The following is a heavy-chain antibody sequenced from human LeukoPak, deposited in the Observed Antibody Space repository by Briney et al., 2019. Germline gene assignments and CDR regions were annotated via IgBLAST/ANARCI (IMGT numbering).Heavy chain of an antibody. Sequence: SETLSLTCTVSGYSISSGHYWGWIRQPPGKGLEWIGNFYYSGTNYNPSLESRVTISVDTSNNQFSLSVSSVTAADTAVYYCTRVSYYGTQPPNWGQGTLVTVSS. D-gene: IGHD3-10*01. CDR2: FYYSGT. J-gene: IGHJ4*02. V-gene: IGHV4-38-2*02. CDR1: GYSISSGHY. CDR3: TRVSYYGTQPPN.